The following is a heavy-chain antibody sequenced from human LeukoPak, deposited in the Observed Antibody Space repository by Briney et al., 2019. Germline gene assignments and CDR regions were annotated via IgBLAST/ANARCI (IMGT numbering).Heavy chain of an antibody. CDR2: IYYSGST. Sequence: SETLSLTCTVSGGSISSSSYYWGWIRQPPGKGLEWIGSIYYSGSTYYNPSLKSRVTISVDTSKNQFSLKLSSVTAADTAVYYCARHGPETSSVWFGEFADYYYMDVWGKGTTVTISS. V-gene: IGHV4-39*01. D-gene: IGHD3-10*01. J-gene: IGHJ6*03. CDR3: ARHGPETSSVWFGEFADYYYMDV. CDR1: GGSISSSSYY.